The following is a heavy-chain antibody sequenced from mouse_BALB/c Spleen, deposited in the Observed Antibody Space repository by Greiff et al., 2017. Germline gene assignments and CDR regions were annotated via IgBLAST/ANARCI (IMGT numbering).Heavy chain of an antibody. D-gene: IGHD2-3*01. CDR3: ARHAGRGGYYVNY. CDR2: ISSGGGST. Sequence: EVQLVESGGGLVKPGGSLKLSCAASGFAFSSYDMSWVRQTPEKRLEWVAYISSGGGSTYYPDTVKGRFTISRDNATNTLYLQMSSLKSEDTAMYYSARHAGRGGYYVNYWGQGTTLTVSS. CDR1: GFAFSSYD. V-gene: IGHV5-12-1*01. J-gene: IGHJ2*01.